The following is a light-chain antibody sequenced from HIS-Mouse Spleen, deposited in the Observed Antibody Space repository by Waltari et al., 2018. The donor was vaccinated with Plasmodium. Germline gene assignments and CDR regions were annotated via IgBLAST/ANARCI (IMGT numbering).Light chain of an antibody. V-gene: IGLV3-25*03. CDR3: QSADSSGTYRV. Sequence: SYELTQPPSVSVSPGQTARITCSGDALPKQYAYWYKPKPGQAPVLVIDKDSERPSGIHERFSGASSGTTDTLTISGVQAEDEADYYCQSADSSGTYRVFGGGTKLTVL. CDR2: KDS. J-gene: IGLJ2*01. CDR1: ALPKQY.